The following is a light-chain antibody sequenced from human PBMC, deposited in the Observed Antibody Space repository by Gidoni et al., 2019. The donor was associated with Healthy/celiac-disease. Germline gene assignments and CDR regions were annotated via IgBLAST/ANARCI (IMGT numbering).Light chain of an antibody. CDR3: QQSYSTPWT. V-gene: IGKV1-39*01. CDR2: AAY. Sequence: DIQMTQSPSSLSASVGDRVTITCRASQSISSYLNWYQQKPGRAPKLLIYAAYSLQSGVPSRFSGSGSGTDFTLTISSLQPEDFATYYCQQSYSTPWTCGQGTKVEIK. J-gene: IGKJ1*01. CDR1: QSISSY.